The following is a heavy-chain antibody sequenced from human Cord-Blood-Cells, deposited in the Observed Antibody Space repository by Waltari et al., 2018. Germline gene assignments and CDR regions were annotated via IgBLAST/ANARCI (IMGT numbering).Heavy chain of an antibody. CDR3: ARVSCSSTSCYYWYFDL. D-gene: IGHD2-2*01. CDR1: GFTFSSYD. V-gene: IGHV3-13*01. CDR2: IGTAGDT. J-gene: IGHJ2*01. Sequence: EVQLVESGGGLVQPGGSLRLSCAASGFTFSSYDMHWVRQATGKGLGWGSAIGTAGDTYYPGSVKGRFTISRENAKNSLYLQMNSLRAGDMAVYYCARVSCSSTSCYYWYFDLWGRGTLVTVSS.